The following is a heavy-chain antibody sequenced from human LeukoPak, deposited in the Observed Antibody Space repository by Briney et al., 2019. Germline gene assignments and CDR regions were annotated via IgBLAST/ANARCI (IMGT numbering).Heavy chain of an antibody. CDR2: ISSNGGST. D-gene: IGHD3-3*01. CDR1: GFTFSSYA. J-gene: IGHJ3*02. Sequence: GGSLRLSCAASGFTFSSYAMHWVRQAPGKGLEYVSAISSNGGSTYYANSVKGRFTISRDNSKNTLYLQMGSLRAEDMAVYYCARETHDFWSGSDAFDIWGQGTMVTVSS. CDR3: ARETHDFWSGSDAFDI. V-gene: IGHV3-64*01.